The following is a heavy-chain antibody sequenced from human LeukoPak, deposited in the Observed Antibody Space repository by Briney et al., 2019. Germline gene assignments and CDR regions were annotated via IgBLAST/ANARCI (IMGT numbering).Heavy chain of an antibody. Sequence: PGGSLRLSCAVSGFTFNSYAMSWVRQAPGKGLEWVSAISGSGGSTYYADSVKGRFTISRDNSKNTLYLQMNSLRAEDTAVYYCAKDGGFWSGYYYDYWGQGTLVTVSS. V-gene: IGHV3-23*01. J-gene: IGHJ4*02. CDR1: GFTFNSYA. CDR3: AKDGGFWSGYYYDY. D-gene: IGHD3-3*01. CDR2: ISGSGGST.